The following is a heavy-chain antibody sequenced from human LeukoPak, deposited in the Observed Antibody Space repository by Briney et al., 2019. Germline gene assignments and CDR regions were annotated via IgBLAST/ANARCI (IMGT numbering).Heavy chain of an antibody. J-gene: IGHJ4*02. CDR3: AKALWFGELLYFDY. V-gene: IGHV3-23*01. CDR1: GFTFSSYA. Sequence: PGGSLRLSCAASGFTFSSYAMSWVRQAPGKGLEWVSAISGSGGSTYYADSVRGRFTISRDNSKNTLYLQMNSLRAEDTAVYYCAKALWFGELLYFDYWGQGTLVTVSS. CDR2: ISGSGGST. D-gene: IGHD3-10*01.